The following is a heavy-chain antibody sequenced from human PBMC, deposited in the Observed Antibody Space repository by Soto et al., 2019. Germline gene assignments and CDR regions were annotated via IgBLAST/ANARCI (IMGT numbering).Heavy chain of an antibody. D-gene: IGHD5-12*01. V-gene: IGHV2-5*02. CDR3: AHRPRGYAYYFDY. J-gene: IGHJ4*02. CDR1: GFSLRTRGVA. CDR2: LYWDEDK. Sequence: QITLKESGPTLVKPTQTLTLTCTFSGFSLRTRGVAVGWFRQPPGKALEWLALLYWDEDKWYSPSLKSRLTVADDTSHTPVVLTMTNVDPVDPATYYCAHRPRGYAYYFDYWGQGILVTVSS.